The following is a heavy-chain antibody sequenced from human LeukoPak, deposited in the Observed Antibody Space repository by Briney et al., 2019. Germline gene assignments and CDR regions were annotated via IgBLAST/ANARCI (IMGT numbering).Heavy chain of an antibody. D-gene: IGHD2-2*01. Sequence: PGGSLRLSCAAPGFTFSSYGMHWVRQAPGKGLEWVAVISYDGSNKYYADSVKGRFTISRDNSKNTLYLQMNSLRAEDTAVYYCAKDSRVVPAAKPWYYFDYWGQGTLVTVSS. CDR1: GFTFSSYG. CDR2: ISYDGSNK. J-gene: IGHJ4*02. CDR3: AKDSRVVPAAKPWYYFDY. V-gene: IGHV3-30*18.